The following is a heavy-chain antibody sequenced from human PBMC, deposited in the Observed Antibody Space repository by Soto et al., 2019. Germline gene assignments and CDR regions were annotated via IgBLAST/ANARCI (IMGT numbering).Heavy chain of an antibody. CDR3: AKDPTHSSGWYADYSGMDV. CDR2: ISYDGSNK. Sequence: GGSLRLSCAASGFTFSSYGMHWVRQAPGEGLEWVAVISYDGSNKYYADSVKGRFTISRDNSKNTLYLQMNSLRTEETAVYYCAKDPTHSSGWYADYSGMDVWGQGTTVTVSS. CDR1: GFTFSSYG. V-gene: IGHV3-30*18. D-gene: IGHD6-19*01. J-gene: IGHJ6*02.